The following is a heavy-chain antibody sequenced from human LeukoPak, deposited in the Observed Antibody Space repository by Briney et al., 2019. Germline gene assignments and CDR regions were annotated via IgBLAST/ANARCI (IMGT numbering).Heavy chain of an antibody. J-gene: IGHJ4*02. CDR1: GYTFTSYD. V-gene: IGHV1-8*01. CDR3: ARRSDDYDSSAYYH. Sequence: GASVKVSCKASGYTFTSYDINWVRQATGQGLEWMGWVNPNSGNTGYAQKFQGRVTMTRNTATSTVYMDLSSLTSDDTAIYYCARRSDDYDSSAYYHRGLGTLVTVSS. D-gene: IGHD3-22*01. CDR2: VNPNSGNT.